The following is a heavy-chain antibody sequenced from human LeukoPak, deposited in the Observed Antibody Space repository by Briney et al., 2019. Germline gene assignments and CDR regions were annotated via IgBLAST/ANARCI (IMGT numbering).Heavy chain of an antibody. CDR2: INNDGSDV. V-gene: IGHV3-74*01. J-gene: IGHJ4*02. CDR1: GFTFNTYW. CDR3: ARDRAWGLDY. D-gene: IGHD3-16*01. Sequence: GGSLRLSCAASGFTFNTYWMHWVRQAPGKGLVWVSRINNDGSDVSYADSVKGRFTISRDNAKNSLYLQMNSLRAEDTAVYYCARDRAWGLDYWGQGTLVTVSS.